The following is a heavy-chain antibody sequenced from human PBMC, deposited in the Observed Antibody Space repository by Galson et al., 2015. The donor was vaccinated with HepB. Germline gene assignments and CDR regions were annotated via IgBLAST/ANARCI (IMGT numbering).Heavy chain of an antibody. CDR1: GYSFTNYW. D-gene: IGHD1-26*01. J-gene: IGHJ6*03. V-gene: IGHV5-10-1*01. CDR3: ARVQQEVIQSYVYYYMDV. Sequence: QSGAEVKKPGESLKISCKGSGYSFTNYWITWVRHMPGKGLEWMGRIDPSDSYTTYSPSFQGHVTISADKSISTAYLQWSSLKASDTAMYYCARVQQEVIQSYVYYYMDVWGQGTTVTVSS. CDR2: IDPSDSYT.